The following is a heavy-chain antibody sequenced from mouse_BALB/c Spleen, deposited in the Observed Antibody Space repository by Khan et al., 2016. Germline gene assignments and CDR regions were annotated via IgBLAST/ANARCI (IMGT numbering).Heavy chain of an antibody. CDR2: INTYTGEP. D-gene: IGHD1-3*01. CDR3: ARSGDNYDFDY. J-gene: IGHJ2*01. CDR1: GYTFTNYG. V-gene: IGHV9-3-1*01. Sequence: QIQLVQSGPELKKPGETVKISCKASGYTFTNYGINWVKQAPGKGLKWMGWINTYTGEPTYTDDFKGRFAFSLETSASTAYLQIINLKNEDTATYCCARSGDNYDFDYWGQGTTLTVSS.